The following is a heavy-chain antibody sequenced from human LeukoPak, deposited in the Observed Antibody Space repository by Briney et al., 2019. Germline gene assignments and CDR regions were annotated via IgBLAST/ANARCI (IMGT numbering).Heavy chain of an antibody. D-gene: IGHD6-19*01. CDR2: ISYDGSNK. CDR1: GFTFSSYA. V-gene: IGHV3-30-3*01. J-gene: IGHJ4*02. Sequence: GGSLRLSCAASGFTFSSYAMHWVRQAPGKGLEWVAVISYDGSNKYYADSVKGRFTISRDNSKNTLYLQMNSLRAEDTAVYYCARGAVAGTSRLRYWGQGTLVTVSS. CDR3: ARGAVAGTSRLRY.